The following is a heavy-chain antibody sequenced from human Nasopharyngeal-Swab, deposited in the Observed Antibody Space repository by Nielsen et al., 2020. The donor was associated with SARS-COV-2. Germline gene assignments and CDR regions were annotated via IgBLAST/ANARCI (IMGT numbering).Heavy chain of an antibody. CDR1: GGSFSGYY. CDR3: ARALEYSRGMDV. Sequence: SETLSLTCAVFGGSFSGYYWSWIRQPPGKWLEWIGEINHSGSTNYNQYLKSRVTISVDPSKNQFSLKLTSVTAADTAVYYCARALEYSRGMDVWGQGTTVTVSS. J-gene: IGHJ6*02. D-gene: IGHD6-6*01. V-gene: IGHV4-34*01. CDR2: INHSGST.